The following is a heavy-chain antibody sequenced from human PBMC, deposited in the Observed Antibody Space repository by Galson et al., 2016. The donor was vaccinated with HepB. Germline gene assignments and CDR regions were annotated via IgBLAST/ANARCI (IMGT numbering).Heavy chain of an antibody. Sequence: SVKVSCKASGYSFTTYPIHWVRQAPGQGLEWLGMIDPRYGSTKYAQNLQGRVTLTRDTYTNTVFMELSSLRSADTAVYYCARDRPTYGDHGDYWGQGTLVTVSS. D-gene: IGHD4-17*01. CDR3: ARDRPTYGDHGDY. CDR1: GYSFTTYP. V-gene: IGHV1-46*01. J-gene: IGHJ4*01. CDR2: IDPRYGST.